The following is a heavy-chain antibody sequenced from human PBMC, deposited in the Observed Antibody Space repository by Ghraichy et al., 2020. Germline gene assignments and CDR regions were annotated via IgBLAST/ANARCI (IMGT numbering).Heavy chain of an antibody. CDR2: IYSGGNT. CDR3: AGSRPVSAAMHRLDY. Sequence: GGSLRLSCAASEFTVSSNYMSWVRQAPGKGLQWVSVIYSGGNTYYADSVKGRFTISRDNSKNTLNLQMNSLRAEDTAVYYCAGSRPVSAAMHRLDYWGQGTLVTVSS. CDR1: EFTVSSNY. D-gene: IGHD2-2*01. J-gene: IGHJ4*02. V-gene: IGHV3-53*01.